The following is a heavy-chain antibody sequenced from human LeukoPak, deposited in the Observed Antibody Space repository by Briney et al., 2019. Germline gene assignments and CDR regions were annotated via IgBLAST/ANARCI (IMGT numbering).Heavy chain of an antibody. CDR1: GYSINNYW. J-gene: IGHJ5*02. CDR2: IYPADSDI. CDR3: ARQEYCSGGSCYTWFDP. Sequence: GESLKISCKGSGYSINNYWIGWVRQMPGKGLERMGIIYPADSDIRYKPSFQGQVTISADKSISTAYLQWSSLKASDTAMYYCARQEYCSGGSCYTWFDPWGQGTLVTVSS. V-gene: IGHV5-51*01. D-gene: IGHD2-15*01.